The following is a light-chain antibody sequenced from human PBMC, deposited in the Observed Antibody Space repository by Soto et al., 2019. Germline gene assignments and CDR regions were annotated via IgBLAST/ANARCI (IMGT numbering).Light chain of an antibody. CDR2: EVS. Sequence: QSALTQPPSASGSPGQSVTISCTGTSGDFGGYNYVSWYQHHPGKAPKLMIYEVSKRPSGVPDRFSGSKSGNTASLAVSGLQAEDEADYYCSSDAGSVVFGGGTKLTVL. CDR3: SSDAGSVV. CDR1: SGDFGGYNY. J-gene: IGLJ2*01. V-gene: IGLV2-8*01.